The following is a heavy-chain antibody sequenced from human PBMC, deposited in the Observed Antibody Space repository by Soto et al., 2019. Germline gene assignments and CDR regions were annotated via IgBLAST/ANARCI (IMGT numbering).Heavy chain of an antibody. CDR2: IVVGSGNT. J-gene: IGHJ6*02. CDR3: AADKGHSSGWYFYYYGMDV. D-gene: IGHD6-19*01. V-gene: IGHV1-58*01. Sequence: GASVKVSCNASGFTFTSSAVQWVRQARGQHLEWIGWIVVGSGNTNYAQKFQERVTITRDMSTSTAYMELSSLRSEDTAVYYCAADKGHSSGWYFYYYGMDVWGQGTTVTVSS. CDR1: GFTFTSSA.